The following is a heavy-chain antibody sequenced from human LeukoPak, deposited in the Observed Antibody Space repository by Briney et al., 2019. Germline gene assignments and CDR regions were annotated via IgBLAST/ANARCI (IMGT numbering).Heavy chain of an antibody. CDR3: ALLAVAVPFDY. CDR2: ISSSSSTI. V-gene: IGHV3-48*04. D-gene: IGHD6-19*01. Sequence: QAGGSLRLSCAASGFTFSSYSMNWVRQAPGKGLEWVSYISSSSSTIYYADSVKGRFTISRDNAKNSLYLQMNSLRAEDTAVYYCALLAVAVPFDYWGQGTLVTVSS. CDR1: GFTFSSYS. J-gene: IGHJ4*02.